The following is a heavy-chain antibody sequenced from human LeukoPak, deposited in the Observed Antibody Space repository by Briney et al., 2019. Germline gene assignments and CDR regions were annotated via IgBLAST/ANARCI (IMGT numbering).Heavy chain of an antibody. Sequence: ASVKVSCKVSGYTLTELSMQWVRQAPGKGLEWMGGFDPEDGETIYAQKFQGRVTMTEDTSTDTAYVELSSLRSEDTAVYYCATSTGSVTMIRTATDAFDIWGQGTMVTVSS. CDR3: ATSTGSVTMIRTATDAFDI. J-gene: IGHJ3*02. V-gene: IGHV1-24*01. CDR1: GYTLTELS. D-gene: IGHD3-22*01. CDR2: FDPEDGET.